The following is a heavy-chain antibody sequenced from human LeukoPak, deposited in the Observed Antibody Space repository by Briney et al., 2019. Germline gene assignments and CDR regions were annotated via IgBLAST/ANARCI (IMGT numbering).Heavy chain of an antibody. Sequence: PSETLSLTCAVYGGSFSGYYWSWIRHPPVKGLEWIGEINHSGSTNYNPSLNSRVTMSVDTSKNQFSLKLTSVTAADTALYYCVRSPGYSSGWFDYWGHGTLVTVSS. D-gene: IGHD6-19*01. CDR3: VRSPGYSSGWFDY. CDR2: INHSGST. V-gene: IGHV4-34*01. J-gene: IGHJ5*01. CDR1: GGSFSGYY.